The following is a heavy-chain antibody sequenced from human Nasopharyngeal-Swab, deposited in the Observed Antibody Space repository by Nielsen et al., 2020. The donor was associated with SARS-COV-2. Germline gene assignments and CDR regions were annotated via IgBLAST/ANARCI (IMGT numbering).Heavy chain of an antibody. CDR2: ITGNGDPT. CDR3: ARPLSRDSTWTTEANWFDP. J-gene: IGHJ5*02. CDR1: GFTFSSYS. D-gene: IGHD6-13*01. Sequence: GGSLRLSCAASGFTFSSYSMSWLRQAPGNGLEWVSTITGNGDPTYYADSVKGRFTISRDNSENTVYLQMNSLRAEDTALYHCARPLSRDSTWTTEANWFDPWGQGTLVTVSS. V-gene: IGHV3-23*01.